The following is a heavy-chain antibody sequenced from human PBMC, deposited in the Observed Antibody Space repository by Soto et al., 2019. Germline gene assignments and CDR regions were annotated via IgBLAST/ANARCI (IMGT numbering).Heavy chain of an antibody. V-gene: IGHV1-18*01. J-gene: IGHJ6*02. Sequence: QVQLVQSGGEVKKPGASVKVSCKTSGYSFTTYGISWVRQAPGQVLEWMGWISAYNGNTNYAQKLQGRVTMTTDTSTSKAYMELRSLRYDDTAVYYCAREGPAPYYYYGMDVCGQGSTVTVSS. CDR3: AREGPAPYYYYGMDV. CDR2: ISAYNGNT. CDR1: GYSFTTYG.